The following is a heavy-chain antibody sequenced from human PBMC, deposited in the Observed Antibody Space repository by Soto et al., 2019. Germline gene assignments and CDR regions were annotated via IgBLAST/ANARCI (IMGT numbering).Heavy chain of an antibody. CDR2: ISAYNGNT. D-gene: IGHD2-15*01. CDR1: GYTFTSYG. CDR3: ERARYCSGGSCYYDYYYGMDV. J-gene: IGHJ6*02. V-gene: IGHV1-18*01. Sequence: ASVKVSCKASGYTFTSYGISWVRQAPGQGLEWMGWISAYNGNTNYAQKLQGRVTMTTDTSTSTAYMELRSLRSDDTAVYYCERARYCSGGSCYYDYYYGMDVWGQGTTVTVSS.